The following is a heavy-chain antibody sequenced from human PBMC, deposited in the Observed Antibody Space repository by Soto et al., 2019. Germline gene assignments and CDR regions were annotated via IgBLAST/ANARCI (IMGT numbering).Heavy chain of an antibody. D-gene: IGHD6-19*01. CDR2: ISGSAAGT. CDR1: GFSFSNYA. J-gene: IGHJ2*01. Sequence: EEQLLESGGGLVQPGGSLRLSCTASGFSFSNYALNWVRQVPGKGLEWVAGISGSAAGTYYTDSVQGRFTTSRDNAKNNLYLQLNSLRAEDTALYYCAKSRSAVAAYWYYDIWGRGTLVTVS. CDR3: AKSRSAVAAYWYYDI. V-gene: IGHV3-23*01.